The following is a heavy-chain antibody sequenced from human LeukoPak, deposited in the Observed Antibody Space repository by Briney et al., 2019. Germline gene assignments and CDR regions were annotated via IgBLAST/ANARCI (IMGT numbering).Heavy chain of an antibody. D-gene: IGHD3-22*01. CDR3: AKTADYDSSGYYFPPSPFDY. J-gene: IGHJ4*02. CDR1: GFTFSNYA. Sequence: GGSLRLSCAASGFTFSNYAMSWVRQAPGKGLEWVPAISGSGGSTYYADSVKGRFTISRDNSKNTLYLQMNSLRAEDTAVYYCAKTADYDSSGYYFPPSPFDYWGQGTLVTVSS. V-gene: IGHV3-23*01. CDR2: ISGSGGST.